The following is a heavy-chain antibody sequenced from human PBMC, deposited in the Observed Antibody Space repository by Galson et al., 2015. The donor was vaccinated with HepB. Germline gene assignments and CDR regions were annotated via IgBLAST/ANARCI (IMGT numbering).Heavy chain of an antibody. CDR3: ARVATKDPHSSYSGSYRLEYYFDY. V-gene: IGHV3-20*04. CDR1: GFTFDDYG. CDR2: TNWNGGST. D-gene: IGHD1-26*01. Sequence: SLRLSCAASGFTFDDYGMSWVRQAPGKGLEWVSGTNWNGGSTGYADSVKGRFTISRDNAKNSLYLQMNSLRAEDTALYYCARVATKDPHSSYSGSYRLEYYFDYWGQGTLVTVSS. J-gene: IGHJ4*02.